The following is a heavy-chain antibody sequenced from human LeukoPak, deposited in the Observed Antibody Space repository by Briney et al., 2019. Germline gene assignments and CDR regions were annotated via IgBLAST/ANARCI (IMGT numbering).Heavy chain of an antibody. CDR1: GXTFSNYW. D-gene: IGHD4-17*01. CDR3: ARGATVTRDFDY. J-gene: IGHJ4*02. Sequence: GGSLRLSCAASGXTFSNYWMIWVRQAPGKGLEWVANINQDGSEKYYVDSVKGRFTMSRDNAKNSLYLQMNSLRAEDTAVYYCARGATVTRDFDYWGQGTLVTVSS. CDR2: INQDGSEK. V-gene: IGHV3-7*05.